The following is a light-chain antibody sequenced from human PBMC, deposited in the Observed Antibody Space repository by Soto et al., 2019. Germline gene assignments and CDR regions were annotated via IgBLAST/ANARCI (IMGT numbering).Light chain of an antibody. J-gene: IGKJ4*01. CDR2: DSS. Sequence: EVVLTQSPATLSLSPGERATLSCRASQSVANYIAWYQKRPGQSPRLLIYDSSNRATGIPARFTGSGSGTDFTLTISSLEPEDFAVYYCQQRGSWPPLTFGGGTKVEFK. V-gene: IGKV3-11*01. CDR3: QQRGSWPPLT. CDR1: QSVANY.